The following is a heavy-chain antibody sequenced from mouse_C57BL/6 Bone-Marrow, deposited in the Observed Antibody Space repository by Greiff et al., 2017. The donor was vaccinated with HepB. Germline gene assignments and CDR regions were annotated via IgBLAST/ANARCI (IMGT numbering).Heavy chain of an antibody. CDR1: GFTFSSYG. D-gene: IGHD2-4*01. CDR3: ARQIYYDYGDWYFDV. J-gene: IGHJ1*03. CDR2: ISSGGSYT. V-gene: IGHV5-6*02. Sequence: VMLVESGGDLVKPGGSLKLSCAASGFTFSSYGMSWVRQTPDKRLEWVATISSGGSYTYYPDSVKGRFTISRDNAKNTLYLQMSSLKSEDTAMYYCARQIYYDYGDWYFDVWGTGTTVTVSS.